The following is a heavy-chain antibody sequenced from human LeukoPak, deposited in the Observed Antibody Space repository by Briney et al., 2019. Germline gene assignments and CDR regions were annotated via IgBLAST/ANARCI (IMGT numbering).Heavy chain of an antibody. V-gene: IGHV3-21*01. CDR2: ISSSSSYI. J-gene: IGHJ6*03. Sequence: KPGGSLRLSCAASGFTFSSYSMNWVSQAPGKGLGWVSSISSSSSYIYYADSVKGRFTISRDNAENSLYLQMNSLRAEDTAVYYCASYCSGGSCYSHYYYYMDVWGKGTTVTVSS. D-gene: IGHD2-15*01. CDR1: GFTFSSYS. CDR3: ASYCSGGSCYSHYYYYMDV.